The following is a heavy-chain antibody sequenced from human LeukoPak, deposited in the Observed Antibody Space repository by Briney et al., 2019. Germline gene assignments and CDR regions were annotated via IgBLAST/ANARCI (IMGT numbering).Heavy chain of an antibody. D-gene: IGHD6-13*01. CDR3: ARDPRGSWHPFDY. CDR2: IYYSGST. J-gene: IGHJ4*02. Sequence: SETLSLTCTVSGGSISSYYWSWIRQPPGKGLEWIGYIYYSGSTNYNPSLKSRVTISVDTSKNQFSLKLSSVTAADTAVYYCARDPRGSWHPFDYWGQGTLVTVSS. CDR1: GGSISSYY. V-gene: IGHV4-59*01.